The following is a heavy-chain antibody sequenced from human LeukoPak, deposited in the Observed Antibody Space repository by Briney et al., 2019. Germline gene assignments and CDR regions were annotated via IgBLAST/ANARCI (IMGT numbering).Heavy chain of an antibody. Sequence: SQTLSLTCTVSGGSISSGGYYWSWIRHPPGQGLEWIGYIHKSGSTYYNPSLESRVTISVDTSKNQFSLKLRAVTAADTAMYYCARVTTAAWSDPWGHGTPVTVSS. D-gene: IGHD4-11*01. CDR1: GGSISSGGYY. CDR2: IHKSGST. V-gene: IGHV4-31*03. J-gene: IGHJ5*02. CDR3: ARVTTAAWSDP.